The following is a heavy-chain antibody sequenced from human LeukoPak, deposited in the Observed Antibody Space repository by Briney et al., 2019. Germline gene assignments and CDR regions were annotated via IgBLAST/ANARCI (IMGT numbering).Heavy chain of an antibody. CDR3: ARDLYMVRGDYNWFDP. CDR2: IYTSGST. CDR1: DGSISSGSYY. J-gene: IGHJ5*02. D-gene: IGHD3-10*01. Sequence: PSETLSLTCTVSDGSISSGSYYWSWIRQPAGKGLEWIGRIYTSGSTNYNPSLKSRVTISVDTSKNQFSLKLSSVTAADTAVYYCARDLYMVRGDYNWFDPWGQGTLVTVSS. V-gene: IGHV4-61*02.